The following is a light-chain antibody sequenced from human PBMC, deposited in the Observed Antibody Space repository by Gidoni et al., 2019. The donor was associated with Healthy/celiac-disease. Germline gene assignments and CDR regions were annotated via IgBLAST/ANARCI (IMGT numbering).Light chain of an antibody. V-gene: IGKV1-5*03. Sequence: DIQMTQSPSTLSASVGDRVIITCRASQSISSWLAWYQQKPGKAPKLLIYKASSLESGVPSRFSGSGSGTEFTLTISSLQPDDFATYYCQQYNSYSQTFGQGTKVEI. CDR1: QSISSW. CDR3: QQYNSYSQT. CDR2: KAS. J-gene: IGKJ1*01.